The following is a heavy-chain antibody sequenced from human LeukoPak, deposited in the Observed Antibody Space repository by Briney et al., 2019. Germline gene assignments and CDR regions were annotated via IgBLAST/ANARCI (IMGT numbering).Heavy chain of an antibody. CDR1: GGSISSGSYY. V-gene: IGHV4-61*02. J-gene: IGHJ4*02. D-gene: IGHD1-26*01. CDR2: IYTSGST. CDR3: AKSGGYGLIDY. Sequence: SETLSLTCTVSGGSISSGSYYWSWIRQPDGKGLEWIGRIYTSGSTIYNPSLKSRVTMSVDTSKNQFSLRLNSVTAADTAIYYCAKSGGYGLIDYWGQGTLVTVSS.